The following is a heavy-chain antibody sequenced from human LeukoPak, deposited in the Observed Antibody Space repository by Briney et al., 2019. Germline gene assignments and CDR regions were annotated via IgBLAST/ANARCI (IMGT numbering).Heavy chain of an antibody. CDR3: ARVFGGGRGGWFDT. Sequence: SETLSLTCTVSGGSISSYYWSWIRQPPGKGLEWIGYIYYSGSTNYNPSLKSRVTISVDTSKNQFSLNLSSVTAADTAVYYCARVFGGGRGGWFDTWGQGTLVAVSS. CDR2: IYYSGST. CDR1: GGSISSYY. J-gene: IGHJ5*02. D-gene: IGHD3-16*01. V-gene: IGHV4-59*01.